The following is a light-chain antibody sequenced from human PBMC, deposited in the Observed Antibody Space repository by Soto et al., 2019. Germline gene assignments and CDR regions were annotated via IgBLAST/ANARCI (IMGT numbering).Light chain of an antibody. V-gene: IGKV3-20*01. CDR3: QQYGSLSLT. CDR1: QSVSSSY. Sequence: EIVLTQSPGTLSLSPGERATLSCRASQSVSSSYVAWYQQKPGQAPRLLIYGASSRATGIPDRFSGSGSGTDFTLTISRLEPEDFAVYYCQQYGSLSLTFGGGTKVEIK. J-gene: IGKJ4*01. CDR2: GAS.